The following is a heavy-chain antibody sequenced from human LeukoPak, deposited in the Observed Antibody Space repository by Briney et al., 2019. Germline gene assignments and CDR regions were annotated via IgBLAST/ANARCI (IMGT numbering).Heavy chain of an antibody. CDR3: ARGEGYSSSWYPD. CDR2: IKQDGSEK. V-gene: IGHV3-7*01. CDR1: GFTFSSYW. J-gene: IGHJ4*02. D-gene: IGHD6-13*01. Sequence: GGSLRLSCAASGFTFSSYWMSWVRQAPGKGLEWVANIKQDGSEKYYVDSVKGRFTISRDNAKNSLYLQMNSLRAEDTAVYYCARGEGYSSSWYPDWGQGTLVTVSS.